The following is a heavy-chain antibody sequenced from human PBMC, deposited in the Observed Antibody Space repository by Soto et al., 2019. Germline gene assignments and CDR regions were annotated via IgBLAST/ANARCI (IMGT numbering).Heavy chain of an antibody. CDR2: INSDGSFT. Sequence: PGGSLRLSCAASGFPFTRYVFHWVRQVPGKGLMWVSRINSDGSFTSYADSVKGRFTISRDNPKNTLFLQMNSLRAEDTAIYYCASGQYDSSGYYRPFLYWGQGSPVTVSS. D-gene: IGHD3-22*01. J-gene: IGHJ4*02. V-gene: IGHV3-74*01. CDR1: GFPFTRYV. CDR3: ASGQYDSSGYYRPFLY.